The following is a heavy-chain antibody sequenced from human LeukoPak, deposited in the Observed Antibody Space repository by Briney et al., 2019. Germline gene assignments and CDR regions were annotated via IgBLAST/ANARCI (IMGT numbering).Heavy chain of an antibody. CDR3: ARALGSSGYGWFDP. CDR2: IYYSGST. CDR1: GGSISSHY. V-gene: IGHV4-59*06. Sequence: SETLSLTCTVSGGSISSHYWSWIRQHPGEGLEWIGNIYYSGSTYYNPSLKSRLTISVDTSKNQFSLKLSSVTAADTAVYYCARALGSSGYGWFDPWGQGTLVTVSS. J-gene: IGHJ5*02. D-gene: IGHD3-22*01.